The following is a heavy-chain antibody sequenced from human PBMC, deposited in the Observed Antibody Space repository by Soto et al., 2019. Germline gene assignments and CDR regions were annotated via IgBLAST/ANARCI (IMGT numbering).Heavy chain of an antibody. CDR2: INHSGST. D-gene: IGHD2-2*01. J-gene: IGHJ6*02. CDR1: GGSFSGYY. V-gene: IGHV4-34*01. Sequence: SETLSLTCAVYGGSFSGYYWSWIRQPPGKGLEWIGEINHSGSTNYNPSLKSRVTISVDTSKNQFSLKLSSVTAAGTAVYYCARLYCSSTSCYYGMDVWGQGTTVT. CDR3: ARLYCSSTSCYYGMDV.